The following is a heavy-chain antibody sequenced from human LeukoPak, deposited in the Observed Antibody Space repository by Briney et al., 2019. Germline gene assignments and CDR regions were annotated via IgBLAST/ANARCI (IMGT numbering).Heavy chain of an antibody. CDR1: GFPFSSYA. Sequence: AGSLRLSCAASGFPFSSYAMSWIRKAPGEGLEWLSAISPTTGTTFYADSVKGRFTISRDNAKNSLYLQMNSLRAEDTAVYYCARVGDLNAFDIWGQGTMVTDSS. CDR3: ARVGDLNAFDI. D-gene: IGHD3-16*01. J-gene: IGHJ3*02. CDR2: ISPTTGTT. V-gene: IGHV3-23*01.